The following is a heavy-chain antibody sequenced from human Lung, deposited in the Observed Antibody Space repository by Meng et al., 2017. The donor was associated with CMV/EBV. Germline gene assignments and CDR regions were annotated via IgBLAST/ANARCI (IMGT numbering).Heavy chain of an antibody. CDR2: IYYSGST. J-gene: IGHJ6*02. CDR1: GGSISNGGYY. D-gene: IGHD2-2*01. CDR3: ARDRCSSTSCYFGSYYYGMDV. Sequence: TLSLXXTVSGGSISNGGYYWSWIRQHPGKGLEWIGYIYYSGSTYYNPSLKSRVTISVDTSKNQFSLKLSSVTAADTAVYYCARDRCSSTSCYFGSYYYGMDVWGQGTTVTVSS. V-gene: IGHV4-31*03.